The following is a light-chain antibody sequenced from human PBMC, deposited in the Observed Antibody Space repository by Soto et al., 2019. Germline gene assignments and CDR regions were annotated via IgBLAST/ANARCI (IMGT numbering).Light chain of an antibody. J-gene: IGKJ1*01. V-gene: IGKV3-20*01. CDR1: QSVSSSY. CDR3: QQYGSSPTWT. CDR2: GAS. Sequence: EIVFTQSPGTLSLSPGERATLSCRASQSVSSSYLAWYQQKPGQAPRLLIFGASTRATGIPDRFSGSGSGTDFTLTINRLEPEDFAVYYCQQYGSSPTWTFGQGTKVDIK.